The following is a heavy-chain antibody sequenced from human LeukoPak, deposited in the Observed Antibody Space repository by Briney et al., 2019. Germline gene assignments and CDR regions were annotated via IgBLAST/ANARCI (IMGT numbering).Heavy chain of an antibody. V-gene: IGHV1-46*01. Sequence: ASVKVSCEASGYTFTSYYMHWVRQAPGQGLEWMGIINPSGGSTSYAQKFQGRVTMTRDTSTSTVYMELSSLRSEDTAVYYCARDSKYCGGDCYSVIFDYWGQGTLVTVSS. CDR1: GYTFTSYY. CDR2: INPSGGST. J-gene: IGHJ4*02. CDR3: ARDSKYCGGDCYSVIFDY. D-gene: IGHD2-21*02.